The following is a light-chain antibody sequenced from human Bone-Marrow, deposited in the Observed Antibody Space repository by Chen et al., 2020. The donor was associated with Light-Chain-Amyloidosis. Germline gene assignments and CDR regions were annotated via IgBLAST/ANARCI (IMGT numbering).Light chain of an antibody. CDR2: KGS. V-gene: IGKV1-5*03. J-gene: IGKJ2*01. CDR1: QNIGDW. CDR3: QQYRSFTFT. Sequence: DIRMTQSPSTLSASVGDRVTITCRASQNIGDWLAWFQQKPGKAPKLMISKGSNLESGVPSRFTGSGSGTEVTLTSNSLQPDDFANYFCQQYRSFTFTFGQGTKL.